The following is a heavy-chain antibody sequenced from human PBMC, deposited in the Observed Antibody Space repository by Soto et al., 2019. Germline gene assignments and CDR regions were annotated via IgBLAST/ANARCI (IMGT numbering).Heavy chain of an antibody. Sequence: ESGGGVVQPGRSLRLSCSASGFAFSSYNMHWVRQAPGKGPEWLAILSTDGRTSYYADSLRGRFTISRDNSRNTLFLQMNILRADDTAVYYCARDFEWNFDYWSQGTLVTVSP. CDR3: ARDFEWNFDY. D-gene: IGHD3-3*01. CDR2: LSTDGRTS. CDR1: GFAFSSYN. J-gene: IGHJ4*02. V-gene: IGHV3-30*03.